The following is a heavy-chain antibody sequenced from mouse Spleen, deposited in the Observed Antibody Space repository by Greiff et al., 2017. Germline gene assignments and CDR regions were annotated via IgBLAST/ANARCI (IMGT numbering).Heavy chain of an antibody. D-gene: IGHD2-1*01. Sequence: EVMLVESVAELVRPGASVKLSCTASGSNIKNTYMHWVKQRPEQGLEWIGRIDPANGNTKYAPKFQGKATITADTSSNTAYLQLSSLTSEDTAIYYCARSEAYGNYGYFDVWGTGTTVTVSS. CDR3: ARSEAYGNYGYFDV. CDR2: IDPANGNT. J-gene: IGHJ1*03. CDR1: GSNIKNTY. V-gene: IGHV14-3*01.